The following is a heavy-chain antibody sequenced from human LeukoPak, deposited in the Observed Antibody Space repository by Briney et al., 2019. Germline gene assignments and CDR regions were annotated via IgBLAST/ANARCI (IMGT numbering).Heavy chain of an antibody. V-gene: IGHV3-23*01. CDR2: INGSGSST. CDR1: GFTFSSHA. CDR3: ARDFWDDFEYFDL. D-gene: IGHD3-3*01. J-gene: IGHJ2*01. Sequence: GGSLRLSCAASGFTFSSHAMSWVRQAPGKGLEWVSAINGSGSSTYYADSVKGRVSISRDNSKDTLYLQMNSLRVEDTALYYCARDFWDDFEYFDLWGRGTLVTVSS.